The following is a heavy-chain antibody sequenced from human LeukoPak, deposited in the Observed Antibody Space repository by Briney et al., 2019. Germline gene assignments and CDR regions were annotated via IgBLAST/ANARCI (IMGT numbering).Heavy chain of an antibody. V-gene: IGHV3-30-3*01. D-gene: IGHD5-18*01. CDR2: ISYDGSNK. CDR1: GFTFSSYA. CDR3: ARSAEGDTAIRLEY. J-gene: IGHJ4*02. Sequence: GGSLRLSCAASGFTFSSYAMHWVRQAPGKGLEWVAVISYDGSNKYYADSVKGRFTISRDNSKNTLYLQMNSLRAEDTAVYYCARSAEGDTAIRLEYWGQGTLVTVSS.